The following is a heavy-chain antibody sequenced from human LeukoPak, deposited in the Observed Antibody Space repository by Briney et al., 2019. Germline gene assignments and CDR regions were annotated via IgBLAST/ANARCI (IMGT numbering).Heavy chain of an antibody. D-gene: IGHD3-10*01. CDR2: ITGNSNYI. CDR3: ARGLPRSPLTQYGSETDAFDI. Sequence: GGSLRLSCAASGFTFSIYSINWVRQAPGKGLEWVSFITGNSNYIYYADSVKGRFTISRDNAKNSLYLQMNSLRVEDTAVYYCARGLPRSPLTQYGSETDAFDIWGQGTMVTVSS. V-gene: IGHV3-21*01. J-gene: IGHJ3*02. CDR1: GFTFSIYS.